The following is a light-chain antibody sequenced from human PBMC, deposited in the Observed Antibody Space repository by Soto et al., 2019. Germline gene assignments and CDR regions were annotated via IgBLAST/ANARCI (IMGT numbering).Light chain of an antibody. V-gene: IGKV1-5*01. J-gene: IGKJ4*01. CDR3: QQYNSYFRLT. CDR1: QSISSW. CDR2: DAS. Sequence: DIQMTQSPSTLSASVGDRVTITCRASQSISSWLAWYQQKPGKAPKLLIYDASSLESGVPSRFSGSGSWTEFTLTISSLQPDDFATYYCQQYNSYFRLTFGGGTKVEIK.